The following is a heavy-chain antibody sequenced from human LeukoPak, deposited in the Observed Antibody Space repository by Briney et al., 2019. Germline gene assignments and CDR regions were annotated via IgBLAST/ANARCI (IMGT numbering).Heavy chain of an antibody. CDR2: ITSSGNTT. CDR3: AKDFGGSDYXWYFDL. Sequence: GGSLRLSCAASGFTFSFYAMSWVRQAPGKGLEWVAGITSSGNTTYYADPVKGRFTISRDNSRNILYLQMNSLRAEDTAIYYCAKDFGGSDYXWYFDLWGXGTVVTVSS. D-gene: IGHD1-26*01. CDR1: GFTFSFYA. V-gene: IGHV3-23*01. J-gene: IGHJ2*01.